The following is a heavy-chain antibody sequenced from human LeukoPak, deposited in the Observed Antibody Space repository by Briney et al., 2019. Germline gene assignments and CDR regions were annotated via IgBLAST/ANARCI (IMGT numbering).Heavy chain of an antibody. J-gene: IGHJ4*02. Sequence: PGGSLRLSCAASGFTFSSYGMHWVRQAPGKGLEWVANIKQDGSEEYYVDSVKGRFTISRDNTENSLYLQMNSLRAEDTAVYYCAREGRGSSWPYWGQGTLVTVSS. V-gene: IGHV3-7*01. CDR2: IKQDGSEE. CDR1: GFTFSSYG. CDR3: AREGRGSSWPY. D-gene: IGHD6-13*01.